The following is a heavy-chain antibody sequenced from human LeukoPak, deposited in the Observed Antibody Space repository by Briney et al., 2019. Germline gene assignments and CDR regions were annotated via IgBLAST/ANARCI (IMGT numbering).Heavy chain of an antibody. Sequence: SETLSLTCTVSGGSISSGDYYWSWIRQPPGKGLEWIGYIYYSGSTYYNPSLKSRVTISVDTSKNQFSLKLSSVTAADTAVYYCARGSSWSYYFDYWGQGTLVTVSS. J-gene: IGHJ4*02. D-gene: IGHD6-13*01. V-gene: IGHV4-30-4*08. CDR1: GGSISSGDYY. CDR2: IYYSGST. CDR3: ARGSSWSYYFDY.